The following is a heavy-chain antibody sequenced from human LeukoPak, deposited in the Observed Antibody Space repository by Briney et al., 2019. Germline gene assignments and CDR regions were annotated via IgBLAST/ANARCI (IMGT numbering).Heavy chain of an antibody. J-gene: IGHJ5*02. CDR3: ARSFGVVITWFDP. V-gene: IGHV3-48*01. D-gene: IGHD3-3*01. Sequence: PGGSLRLSCAASGFTFSSYSMNWVRQAPGKGLEWVSYISSSSSTIYYADSVKGRFTISRDNAKNSLYLQMNSLRAEDTAVYYCARSFGVVITWFDPWGQGTLVTVSS. CDR1: GFTFSSYS. CDR2: ISSSSSTI.